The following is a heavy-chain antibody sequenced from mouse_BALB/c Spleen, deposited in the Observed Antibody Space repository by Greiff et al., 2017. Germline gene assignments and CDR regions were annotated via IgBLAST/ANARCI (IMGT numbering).Heavy chain of an antibody. J-gene: IGHJ3*01. CDR1: GFNIKDTY. CDR2: IDPANGNT. Sequence: EVKLMESGAELVKPGASVKLSCTASGFNIKDTYMHWVKQRPEQGLEWIGRIDPANGNTKYDPKFQGKATITADTSSNTAYLQLSSLTSEDTAVYYCARLYDYDATGVFAYWGQGTLVTVSA. D-gene: IGHD2-4*01. CDR3: ARLYDYDATGVFAY. V-gene: IGHV14-3*02.